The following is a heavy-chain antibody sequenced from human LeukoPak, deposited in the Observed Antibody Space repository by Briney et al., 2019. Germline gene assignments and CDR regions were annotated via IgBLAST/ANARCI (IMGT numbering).Heavy chain of an antibody. CDR1: GFTFSSYA. D-gene: IGHD2-2*01. V-gene: IGHV3-23*01. CDR3: AKGGTYCSSTSCYPGY. CDR2: ISGSGGST. J-gene: IGHJ4*02. Sequence: PGGSLRLSCAASGFTFSSYAMSWVRQAPGKGLEWVSAISGSGGSTYYADSVKGRFTISRDNSKTTLYLQMNSLRAEDTAVYYCAKGGTYCSSTSCYPGYWGQGTLVTVSS.